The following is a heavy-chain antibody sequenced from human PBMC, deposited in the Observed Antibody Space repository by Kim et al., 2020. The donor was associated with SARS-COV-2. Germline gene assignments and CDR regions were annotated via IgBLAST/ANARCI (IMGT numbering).Heavy chain of an antibody. CDR3: AKSANYYVYGAAFNM. D-gene: IGHD3-10*02. V-gene: IGHV3-30*18. CDR1: GFSFSSYG. Sequence: GGSLRLSCVASGFSFSSYGMHWVRQAPGKGLEWVAAISHDGRNEYHRDSVKGRFTISRDNSKNTLYLQMNSLRSEDTAVYYCAKSANYYVYGAAFNMWGQGTMVTDS. CDR2: ISHDGRNE. J-gene: IGHJ3*02.